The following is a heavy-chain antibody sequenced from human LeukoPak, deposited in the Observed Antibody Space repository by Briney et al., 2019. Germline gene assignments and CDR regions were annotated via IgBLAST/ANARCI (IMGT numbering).Heavy chain of an antibody. CDR1: GYTFTSYA. V-gene: IGHV1-3*01. Sequence: ASVKVSCKASGYTFTSYAMHWVRQAPGQRLEWMGWINAGNGNTKYSQKFQGRVTITRDTSASTAYMELSSLRSEDTAVYYCARVIYSSSWYDYYYGMDVWGQGTTVTVSS. J-gene: IGHJ6*02. CDR3: ARVIYSSSWYDYYYGMDV. CDR2: INAGNGNT. D-gene: IGHD6-13*01.